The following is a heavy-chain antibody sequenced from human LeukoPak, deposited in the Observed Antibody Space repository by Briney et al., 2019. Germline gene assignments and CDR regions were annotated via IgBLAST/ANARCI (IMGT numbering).Heavy chain of an antibody. V-gene: IGHV1-46*01. CDR2: INPSGGST. Sequence: ASVKVSCKASGYTFTSYYMHWVRQAPGQGLEWMGIINPSGGSTSYAQKFQGRVTMTRDTSISTAYMELSRLGSDDTAVYYCARGFSSGWYGAFDIWGQGTMVTVSS. J-gene: IGHJ3*02. D-gene: IGHD6-19*01. CDR1: GYTFTSYY. CDR3: ARGFSSGWYGAFDI.